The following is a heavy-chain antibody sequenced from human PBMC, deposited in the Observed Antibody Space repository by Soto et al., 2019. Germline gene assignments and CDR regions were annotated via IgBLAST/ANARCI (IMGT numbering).Heavy chain of an antibody. V-gene: IGHV1-46*01. Sequence: QVQLVQSGAEVKKPGASVRVSCKASGYTFTTYDIHWVRQAPGVGLEWMGIITPGGGITSYAQKFKGRITMTRDTSTSTVYMELSSLRSEDTAMYYCAKVLSELVPRYFDTWGQGTLVTVSS. J-gene: IGHJ4*02. D-gene: IGHD6-13*01. CDR1: GYTFTTYD. CDR3: AKVLSELVPRYFDT. CDR2: ITPGGGIT.